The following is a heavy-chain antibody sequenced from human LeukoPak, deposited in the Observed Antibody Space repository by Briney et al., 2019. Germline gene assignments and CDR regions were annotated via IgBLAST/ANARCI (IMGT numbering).Heavy chain of an antibody. CDR2: INTNTGNP. CDR1: GYTFTSYA. J-gene: IGHJ6*02. Sequence: ASVKVSCKASGYTFTSYAMNWVRQAPGQGLEWMGWINTNTGNPTYAQGFTGRFVFSLDTSVSTAYLQSSSLKAEDTAVYYCARSDTAYGYYYGMDAWGQGPTVTVSS. D-gene: IGHD5-18*01. CDR3: ARSDTAYGYYYGMDA. V-gene: IGHV7-4-1*02.